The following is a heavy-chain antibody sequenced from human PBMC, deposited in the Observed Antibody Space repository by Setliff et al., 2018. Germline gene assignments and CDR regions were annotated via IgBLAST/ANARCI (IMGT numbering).Heavy chain of an antibody. CDR1: AYSFTDYY. J-gene: IGHJ4*02. CDR2: INPNSGGT. CDR3: ERLVRYCTTTTCQRTSGDDY. V-gene: IGHV1-2*02. D-gene: IGHD2-2*01. Sequence: GASVKVSCKTSAYSFTDYYIQWVRQAPGQGLEWMGWINPNSGGTKYSPKFQGRVAMTRDTSVTTAFLELSGLTYDDTAVYYCERLVRYCTTTTCQRTSGDDYWGQGTLVTVSS.